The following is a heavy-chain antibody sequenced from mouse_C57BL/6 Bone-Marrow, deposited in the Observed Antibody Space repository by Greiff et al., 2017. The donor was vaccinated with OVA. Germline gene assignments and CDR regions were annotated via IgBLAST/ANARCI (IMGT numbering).Heavy chain of an antibody. CDR1: GFSLTSYG. J-gene: IGHJ3*01. CDR2: IWSGGST. CDR3: ARNYDYDEGFAY. Sequence: VQLQQSGPGLVQPSQSLSITCTVSGFSLTSYGVHWVRQSPGQGLEWLGVIWSGGSTDYNAAFISRLSISKDNSKSQVFFKMNSLQADDTAIYYCARNYDYDEGFAYWGQGTLVTVSA. V-gene: IGHV2-2*01. D-gene: IGHD2-4*01.